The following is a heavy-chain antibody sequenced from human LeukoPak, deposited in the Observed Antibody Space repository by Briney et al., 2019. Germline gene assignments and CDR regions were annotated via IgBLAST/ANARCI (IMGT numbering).Heavy chain of an antibody. CDR2: IYYSGST. J-gene: IGHJ4*02. CDR1: GGSISSSSYY. Sequence: SETLSLTCTVSGGSISSSSYYWGWIRQPPGKGLEWIGSIYYSGSTYYNPSLKSRVTISVDTSKNQFSLKLSSVTAADTAVYYCARHIAAAGTTPFDYWGQGTLVTVSS. CDR3: ARHIAAAGTTPFDY. D-gene: IGHD6-13*01. V-gene: IGHV4-39*07.